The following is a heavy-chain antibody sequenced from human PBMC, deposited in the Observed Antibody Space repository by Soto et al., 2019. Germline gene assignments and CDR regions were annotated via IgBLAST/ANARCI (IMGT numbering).Heavy chain of an antibody. Sequence: ASVKVSCKASGGTFSSYTISWVRQAPGQGLEWMGRIIPILGIANYAQKFQGRVTITADKSTSTAYMELSSLRSEDTAVYYCARAPRGNRYCSGGSCLRQKEKYNWFDPWGQGTLVTVSS. CDR2: IIPILGIA. CDR3: ARAPRGNRYCSGGSCLRQKEKYNWFDP. V-gene: IGHV1-69*02. CDR1: GGTFSSYT. D-gene: IGHD2-15*01. J-gene: IGHJ5*02.